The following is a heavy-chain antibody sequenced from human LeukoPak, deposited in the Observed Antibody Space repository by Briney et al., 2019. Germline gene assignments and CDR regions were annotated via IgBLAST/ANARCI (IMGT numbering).Heavy chain of an antibody. V-gene: IGHV4-59*01. D-gene: IGHD6-13*01. CDR3: ARVIAAAGTERFDP. CDR1: GGSISGYY. Sequence: SETLSLTCTVSGGSISGYYWSWIRQPPGKGLEWIGYIYYSGSTNYNPSLKSRITISVDTSKNQFSLKLSSVTAADTAVYYCARVIAAAGTERFDPWGQGTLVTVSS. J-gene: IGHJ5*02. CDR2: IYYSGST.